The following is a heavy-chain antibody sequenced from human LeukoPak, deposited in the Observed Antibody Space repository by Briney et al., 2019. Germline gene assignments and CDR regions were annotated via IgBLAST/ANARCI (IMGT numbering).Heavy chain of an antibody. CDR1: GFTFKSFS. CDR3: ATRVTADSYDASDI. Sequence: KSGGSLRLSCAASGFTFKSFSMTWVRQAPGKGLEWVASISSTSAHKYHADSVKGRFTISRDNDKNSLHLQMNSLRTEDTALYYCATRVTADSYDASDIWGQGTMVTVSS. J-gene: IGHJ3*02. D-gene: IGHD6-13*01. CDR2: ISSTSAHK. V-gene: IGHV3-21*06.